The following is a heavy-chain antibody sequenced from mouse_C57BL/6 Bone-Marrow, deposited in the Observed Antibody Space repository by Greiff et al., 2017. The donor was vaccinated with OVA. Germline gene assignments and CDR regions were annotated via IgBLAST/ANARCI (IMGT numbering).Heavy chain of an antibody. J-gene: IGHJ2*01. V-gene: IGHV5-9*01. CDR2: ISGGGGNT. CDR3: ARCDYGGGAYFDY. CDR1: GFTFSSYT. Sequence: EVKLMESGGGLVKPGGSLKLSCAASGFTFSSYTMSWVRQTPEQRLEWVATISGGGGNTYYPDSVKGRFTISRDNATNTLYLQISSLRSEDTALEYWARCDYGGGAYFDYWGQGTTLTVSS. D-gene: IGHD2-4*01.